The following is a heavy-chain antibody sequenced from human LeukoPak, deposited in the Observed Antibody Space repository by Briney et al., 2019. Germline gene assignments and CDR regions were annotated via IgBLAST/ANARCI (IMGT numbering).Heavy chain of an antibody. J-gene: IGHJ5*02. V-gene: IGHV3-7*03. CDR3: ARESSDYDLGWFDP. D-gene: IGHD5-12*01. Sequence: GGSLRLSCAASGFTFSSYWMSWVCQAPGKGLEWVANIKQDGSQKYYVDSVKGRFSISRDNAKNSLYLQMNSLRAEDTAVYYCARESSDYDLGWFDPWGQGTLVTVSS. CDR2: IKQDGSQK. CDR1: GFTFSSYW.